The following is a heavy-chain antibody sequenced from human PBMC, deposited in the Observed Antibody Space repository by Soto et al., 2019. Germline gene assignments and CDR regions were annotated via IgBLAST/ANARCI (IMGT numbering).Heavy chain of an antibody. V-gene: IGHV3-15*01. CDR1: GFTFSNAW. CDR2: IKSKTDGGTT. Sequence: GGSLRLSCAASGFTFSNAWMSWVRQAPGKGLEWVGRIKSKTDGGTTDYAAPVKGRFTISRDDSKNTLYLQMNSLKTEDTAVYYCTADDCIGGSCYFAPDFMDVWGKGTTVTVSS. D-gene: IGHD2-15*01. J-gene: IGHJ6*03. CDR3: TADDCIGGSCYFAPDFMDV.